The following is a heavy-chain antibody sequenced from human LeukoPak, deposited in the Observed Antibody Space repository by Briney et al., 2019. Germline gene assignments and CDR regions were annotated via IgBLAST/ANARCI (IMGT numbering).Heavy chain of an antibody. J-gene: IGHJ6*03. CDR1: GGSMSSYY. V-gene: IGHV4-59*08. CDR2: IYYSGNT. Sequence: SETLSLTCTVSGGSMSSYYWSWIRQPPGKGLEWIAYIYYSGNTNYNPSLKSRVTVSLDTSKNQFSLRLTSVTATDTAVYYCANGDYYDSGGYDYFFYMDYWGKGTTVTVAS. CDR3: ANGDYYDSGGYDYFFYMDY. D-gene: IGHD3-22*01.